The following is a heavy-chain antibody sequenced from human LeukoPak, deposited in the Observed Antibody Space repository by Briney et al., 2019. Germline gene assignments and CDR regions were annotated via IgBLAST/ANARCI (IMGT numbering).Heavy chain of an antibody. Sequence: GASVKVSCKASGYTFTSYYMNWVRQAPGQGLEWMGWINPSSGGTKYAQKFQGRVTMTRHTSISTAYMELSRLRYDDTAAYYCARPAAEPRRWLALRGFGAFDIWGQGTMVTV. CDR2: INPSSGGT. CDR1: GYTFTSYY. D-gene: IGHD6-19*01. J-gene: IGHJ3*02. V-gene: IGHV1-2*02. CDR3: ARPAAEPRRWLALRGFGAFDI.